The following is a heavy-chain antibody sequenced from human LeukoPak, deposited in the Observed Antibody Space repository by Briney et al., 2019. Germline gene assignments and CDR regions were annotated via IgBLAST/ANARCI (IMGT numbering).Heavy chain of an antibody. CDR1: GYSISSGCY. Sequence: PSETLSLTCTVSGYSISSGCYWGWIRQPPGKGLEWIGSIYHSGSIYYNTSLKSRVTISVDTSKNQFSLKLNSETAADTAVYYCARVLYYYGSASPYYFDYWGQGTLVTVSS. D-gene: IGHD3-10*01. CDR3: ARVLYYYGSASPYYFDY. J-gene: IGHJ4*02. CDR2: IYHSGSI. V-gene: IGHV4-38-2*02.